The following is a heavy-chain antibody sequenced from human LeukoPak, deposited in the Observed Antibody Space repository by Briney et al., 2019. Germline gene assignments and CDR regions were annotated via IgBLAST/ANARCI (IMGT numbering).Heavy chain of an antibody. V-gene: IGHV4-34*01. CDR1: GGSFSGYY. CDR2: INHSGST. D-gene: IGHD3-16*01. CDR3: ARGGGDTTQVVWGRKSWFDP. J-gene: IGHJ5*02. Sequence: SETLSLTCAAYGGSFSGYYWSWIRQPPGKGLEWIGEINHSGSTNYNPSLKSRVTISVDTSKNQFSLKLSSVTAADTAVYYCARGGGDTTQVVWGRKSWFDPWGQGTLVTVSS.